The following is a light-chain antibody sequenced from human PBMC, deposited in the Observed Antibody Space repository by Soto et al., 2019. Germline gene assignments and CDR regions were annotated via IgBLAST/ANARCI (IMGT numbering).Light chain of an antibody. J-gene: IGKJ2*01. CDR2: DAS. V-gene: IGKV1-33*01. Sequence: DIQVTQSPPSLSASVGDRDTITCQASRNIGDYLNWYQQKPGEAPTLLIHDASILKTGVSSRFSGSGSGTDFTFSISSLQPQDSGTYYCQQYGDLPRTFGQGTKVDIK. CDR3: QQYGDLPRT. CDR1: RNIGDY.